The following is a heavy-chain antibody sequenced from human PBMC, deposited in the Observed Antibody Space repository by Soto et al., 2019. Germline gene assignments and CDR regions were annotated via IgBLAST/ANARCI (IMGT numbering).Heavy chain of an antibody. CDR1: GGSISSYY. CDR2: IYYSGST. D-gene: IGHD6-13*01. CDR3: ARGYSSSYYYYYVLDF. J-gene: IGHJ6*02. Sequence: PSETLSLTCTVSGGSISSYYWSWIRQPPGKGLEWIGYIYYSGSTDYNPSLKSRVTISVDTSKNQFSLKLSSVTAADTAVYYCARGYSSSYYYYYVLDFSGQGTSVIGSS. V-gene: IGHV4-59*01.